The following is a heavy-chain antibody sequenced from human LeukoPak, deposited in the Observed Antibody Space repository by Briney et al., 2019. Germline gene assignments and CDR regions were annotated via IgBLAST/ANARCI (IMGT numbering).Heavy chain of an antibody. CDR1: GFTFSSYA. Sequence: RGSLRLSCAASGFTFSSYAMSWVRQAPGKGLEWVSALTGSAGSTYYADSVKGRFTISRGNSRNTLYLQLNSLRAEDTAIYYCAKDRTAMIEYYFDYWGQGTLVTVSS. J-gene: IGHJ4*02. CDR3: AKDRTAMIEYYFDY. V-gene: IGHV3-23*01. D-gene: IGHD5-18*01. CDR2: LTGSAGST.